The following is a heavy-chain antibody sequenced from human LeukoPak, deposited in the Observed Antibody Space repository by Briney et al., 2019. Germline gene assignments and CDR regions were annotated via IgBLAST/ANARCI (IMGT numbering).Heavy chain of an antibody. D-gene: IGHD3-22*01. J-gene: IGHJ5*02. Sequence: PGGSLRLSCAASGFTFSSYWMSWVRQAPGKGLEWVSGISWNSGSIGYADSVKGRFTISRDNAKNSLYLQMNSLRPEDTALYYCAKAPYYDSSGNWFDPWGQGTLVTVSS. CDR1: GFTFSSYW. CDR3: AKAPYYDSSGNWFDP. V-gene: IGHV3-9*01. CDR2: ISWNSGSI.